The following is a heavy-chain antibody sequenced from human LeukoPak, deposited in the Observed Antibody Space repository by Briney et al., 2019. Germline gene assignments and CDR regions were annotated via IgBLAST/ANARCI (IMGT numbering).Heavy chain of an antibody. J-gene: IGHJ4*02. Sequence: GGSLRLSCAASGFTVSNSYMAWVRQAPGKGLEWGSIMYIGGNTFHADSVKGRFTISRDNSKNTLDLQMNSLTAEDTAVHYCARGYCFNGNCPFAFDYWGQGSLVTVSS. V-gene: IGHV3-66*02. CDR2: MYIGGNT. CDR1: GFTVSNSY. CDR3: ARGYCFNGNCPFAFDY. D-gene: IGHD2-8*01.